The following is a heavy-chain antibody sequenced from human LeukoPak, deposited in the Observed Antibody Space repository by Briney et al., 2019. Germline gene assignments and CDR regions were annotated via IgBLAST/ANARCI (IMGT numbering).Heavy chain of an antibody. D-gene: IGHD2-8*02. J-gene: IGHJ5*02. CDR3: ARQPTGFPNWLHP. CDR1: GDSIISSSYN. Sequence: PSETLSLTCTVSGDSIISSSYNWGWIRQPPGKGLEWIGTIYYSGTTYYNPSLKSRVTISVDTSKNQFSLKVNSVTAADTAVYYCARQPTGFPNWLHPWGQGTRVTVSS. V-gene: IGHV4-39*01. CDR2: IYYSGTT.